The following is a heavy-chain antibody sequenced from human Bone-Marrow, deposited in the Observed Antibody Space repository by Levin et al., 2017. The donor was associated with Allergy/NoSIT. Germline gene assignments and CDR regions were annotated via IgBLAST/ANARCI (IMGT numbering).Heavy chain of an antibody. J-gene: IGHJ5*02. V-gene: IGHV3-74*01. D-gene: IGHD1-14*01. CDR1: GFTFSSYW. CDR2: INSDGSST. CDR3: ARDMITAMNTDWFDP. Sequence: PGGSLRLSCAASGFTFSSYWMHWVRQAPGKGLVWVSRINSDGSSTSYADSVKGRFTISRDNAKNTLYLQMNSLRAEDTAVYYCARDMITAMNTDWFDPWGQGTLVTVSS.